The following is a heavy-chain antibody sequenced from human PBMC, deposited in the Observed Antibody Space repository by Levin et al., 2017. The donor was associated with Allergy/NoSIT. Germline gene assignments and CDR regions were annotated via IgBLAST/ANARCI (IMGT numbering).Heavy chain of an antibody. CDR1: GGTFSSYA. J-gene: IGHJ4*02. Sequence: KISCKASGGTFSSYAISWVRQAPGQGLEWMGGIIPIFGTANYAQKFQGRVTITADKSTSTAYMELSSLRSEDTAVYYCATSYDFWSGYYIGWDFDYWGQGTLVTVSS. CDR3: ATSYDFWSGYYIGWDFDY. D-gene: IGHD3-3*01. V-gene: IGHV1-69*06. CDR2: IIPIFGTA.